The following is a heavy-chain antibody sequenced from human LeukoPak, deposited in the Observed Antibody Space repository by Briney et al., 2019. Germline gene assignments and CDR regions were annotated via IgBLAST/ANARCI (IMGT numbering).Heavy chain of an antibody. CDR1: GASNNSYY. V-gene: IGHV4-4*09. Sequence: SETLSLTCTVSGASNNSYYWSWIRQPPGKGLEWIGYTHPSGNTNYSPSLKSRVTISMDTSTNQFSLKLKSVTAADTAVYFRARKAPKKGWFDPWGQGTLVTVSS. CDR3: ARKAPKKGWFDP. J-gene: IGHJ5*02. CDR2: THPSGNT.